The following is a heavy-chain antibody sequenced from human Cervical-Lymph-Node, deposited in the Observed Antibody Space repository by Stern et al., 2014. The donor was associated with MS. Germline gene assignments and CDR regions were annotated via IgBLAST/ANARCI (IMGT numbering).Heavy chain of an antibody. V-gene: IGHV1-69*01. CDR3: VRDQGGIAGS. D-gene: IGHD6-13*01. Sequence: QVQLGQSGAEVKRPGSSMKVSCQASGGSFSTIEISWVRQAPGQGLEWLGGISPMFETTRYAQKVQGRVTIIADVATSTVNMELSSLRSEDTAVYYCVRDQGGIAGSWGQGTLVIVSS. J-gene: IGHJ4*02. CDR1: GGSFSTIE. CDR2: ISPMFETT.